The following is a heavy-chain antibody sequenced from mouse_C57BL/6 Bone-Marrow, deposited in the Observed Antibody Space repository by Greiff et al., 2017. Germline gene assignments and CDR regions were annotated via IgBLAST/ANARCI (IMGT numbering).Heavy chain of an antibody. CDR2: IDPSDSYT. Sequence: VQLQQPGAELVKPGASVKLSCKASGYTFTSYWMQWVKQRPGQGLEWIGEIDPSDSYTNYNQKFKGKATLTVDTSSSTAYMQLSSLTSEDSAVYYCARGGEFAYWGQGTTLTVSS. CDR1: GYTFTSYW. V-gene: IGHV1-50*01. J-gene: IGHJ2*01. CDR3: ARGGEFAY.